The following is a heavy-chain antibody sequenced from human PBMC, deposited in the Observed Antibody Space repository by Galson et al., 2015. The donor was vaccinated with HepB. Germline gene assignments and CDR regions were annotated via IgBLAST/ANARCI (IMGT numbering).Heavy chain of an antibody. CDR3: ARGHNWGLFDS. V-gene: IGHV3-33*01. CDR2: IWYDGSNR. J-gene: IGHJ4*02. D-gene: IGHD7-27*01. CDR1: GFTFGSYG. Sequence: SLRLSCAASGFTFGSYGMHWVRQAPGKGLEWVAIIWYDGSNRYYADSVKGRFTISRDNSKNTLYLQMTSLRAEDTAVYYCARGHNWGLFDSRGQGTLVAVSS.